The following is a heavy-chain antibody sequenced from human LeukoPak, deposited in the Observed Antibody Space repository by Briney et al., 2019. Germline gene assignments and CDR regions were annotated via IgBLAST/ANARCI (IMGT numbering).Heavy chain of an antibody. V-gene: IGHV4-59*01. D-gene: IGHD2-15*01. J-gene: IGHJ3*02. Sequence: SETLSLTCTVSGGFISSYYWSWIRQPPGKGLEWIGYIYYSGSTNYNPSLKSRVTISVDTSKNQFSLKLSSVTAADTAVYYCARDLGYCSGGSCYSLRAFDIWGQGTMVTVSS. CDR1: GGFISSYY. CDR2: IYYSGST. CDR3: ARDLGYCSGGSCYSLRAFDI.